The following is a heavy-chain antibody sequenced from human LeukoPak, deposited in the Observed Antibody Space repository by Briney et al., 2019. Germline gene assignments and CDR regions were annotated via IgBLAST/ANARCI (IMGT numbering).Heavy chain of an antibody. D-gene: IGHD3-22*01. CDR1: GFTLSDHY. CDR2: TRNRANSYTT. Sequence: GGSLRLSCAASGFTLSDHYMDWVRQAPGKGLEWVGRTRNRANSYTTDYAASVKGRFTVSRDDLKSSLYLQMNSLRTEDTAVYYCAKDPRYYDSSGSIRVDALDIWGQGTLVTVSS. CDR3: AKDPRYYDSSGSIRVDALDI. V-gene: IGHV3-72*01. J-gene: IGHJ3*02.